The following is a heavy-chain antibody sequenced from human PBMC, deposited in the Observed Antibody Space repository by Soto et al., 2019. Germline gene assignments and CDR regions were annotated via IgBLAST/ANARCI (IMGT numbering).Heavy chain of an antibody. J-gene: IGHJ5*02. D-gene: IGHD4-17*01. Sequence: QVQLVESGGGVVQPGRSLRLSCAASGFTFSSYGMHWVRQAPGKGLEWVAVISYDGSNKYYADSVKGRFTISRDNSKNTQYLQMNILRSEDTAVYYCAKEHDYGTTNWSYPWDQGTLVTVSS. CDR3: AKEHDYGTTNWSYP. CDR2: ISYDGSNK. V-gene: IGHV3-30*18. CDR1: GFTFSSYG.